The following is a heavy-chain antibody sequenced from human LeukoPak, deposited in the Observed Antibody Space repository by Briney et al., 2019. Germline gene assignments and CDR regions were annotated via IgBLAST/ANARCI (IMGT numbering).Heavy chain of an antibody. J-gene: IGHJ4*02. CDR2: ISTSGST. V-gene: IGHV4-4*09. Sequence: SETLSLTCAVSVASISNYYWSWLRQAPGKGLEWIGYISTSGSTNYNPSLKSRVSIPLDTSNNRFSLNLNFVTAADTAVYFCASPRTSYRYTFDYWGPGALVTVSS. D-gene: IGHD5-18*01. CDR3: ASPRTSYRYTFDY. CDR1: VASISNYY.